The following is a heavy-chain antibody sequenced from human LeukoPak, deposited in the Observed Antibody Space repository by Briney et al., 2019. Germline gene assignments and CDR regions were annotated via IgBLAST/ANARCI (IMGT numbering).Heavy chain of an antibody. Sequence: ASVKVSCKASGYNFTSYGLAWVRQAPGQGLEWLGWISGYNGNTNHAQNVQGRVTMTTDTSTGTAYMELRSPRSDDTAVYYCARGPGFFFMKNRGLRYWGQGTPVIVSS. D-gene: IGHD3-10*01. J-gene: IGHJ4*02. V-gene: IGHV1-18*01. CDR1: GYNFTSYG. CDR3: ARGPGFFFMKNRGLRY. CDR2: ISGYNGNT.